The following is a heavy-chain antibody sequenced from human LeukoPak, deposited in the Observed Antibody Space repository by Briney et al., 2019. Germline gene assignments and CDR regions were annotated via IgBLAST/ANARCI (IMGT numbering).Heavy chain of an antibody. Sequence: SVKVSCKASGGTFSSYAISWVRQAPGQGLEWMGGIIPIFGTANYAQKFQGRVTITTDESTSTAYMELSSLGSEDTAVYYCARDQGYSYGHNYYYYYYMDVWGKGTTVTVSS. CDR2: IIPIFGTA. V-gene: IGHV1-69*05. CDR1: GGTFSSYA. CDR3: ARDQGYSYGHNYYYYYYMDV. J-gene: IGHJ6*03. D-gene: IGHD5-18*01.